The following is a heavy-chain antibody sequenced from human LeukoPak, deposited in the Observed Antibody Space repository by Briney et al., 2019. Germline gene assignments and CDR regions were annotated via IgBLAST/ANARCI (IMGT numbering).Heavy chain of an antibody. D-gene: IGHD2-2*01. Sequence: SVKVSCKASGGTFNSYAISWVRQAPGQGLEWMGGIIPIFGTANYAQKFQGRVTINADESTTTAYMELSSLRSEDTAVYYCARDCSSTSCYEHYYYGMDVWGQGTTVTVSS. CDR1: GGTFNSYA. J-gene: IGHJ6*02. CDR3: ARDCSSTSCYEHYYYGMDV. V-gene: IGHV1-69*13. CDR2: IIPIFGTA.